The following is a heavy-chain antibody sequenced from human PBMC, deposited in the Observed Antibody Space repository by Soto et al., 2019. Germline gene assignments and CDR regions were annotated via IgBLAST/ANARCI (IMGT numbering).Heavy chain of an antibody. CDR1: GYTFTSYG. V-gene: IGHV1-18*04. CDR2: ISAYNGNT. J-gene: IGHJ6*02. D-gene: IGHD3-3*01. CDR3: ATERVGFWSGPVDYYGMDV. Sequence: ASVKVSCKASGYTFTSYGISWVRQAPGQGLEWMGWISAYNGNTNYAQKLQGRVTMTTDTSTSTAYMELRSPRSDDTAVYYCATERVGFWSGPVDYYGMDVWGQAMTVTAP.